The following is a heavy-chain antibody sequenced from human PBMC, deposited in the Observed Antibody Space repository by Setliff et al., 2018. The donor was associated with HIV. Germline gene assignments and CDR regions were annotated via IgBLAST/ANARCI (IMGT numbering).Heavy chain of an antibody. CDR1: GYTFTGYY. Sequence: ASVKVSCKASGYTFTGYYMHWVRQAPGQGLEWMGWISANSGGTNYAQSLQGRVSMLRDTSTGTAYMELTSLTSDDAGVYYCARGYTNVEMSTTYYYYMDVWGIGTAVTV. J-gene: IGHJ6*03. V-gene: IGHV1-2*02. D-gene: IGHD2-2*02. CDR3: ARGYTNVEMSTTYYYYMDV. CDR2: ISANSGGT.